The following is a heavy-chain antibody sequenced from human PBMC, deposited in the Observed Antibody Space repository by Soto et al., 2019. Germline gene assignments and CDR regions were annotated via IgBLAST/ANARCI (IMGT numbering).Heavy chain of an antibody. V-gene: IGHV4-34*01. CDR1: GGSFSGYY. J-gene: IGHJ4*02. Sequence: PSETLSLTCAVYGGSFSGYYWSWIRQPPGKGLEWIGEINHSGSTNYNPSLKSRVTISVDTSKNQFSLELSSVTAADTAVYYCARVSSSWSGVDDWGQGTLVTVSS. D-gene: IGHD6-13*01. CDR2: INHSGST. CDR3: ARVSSSWSGVDD.